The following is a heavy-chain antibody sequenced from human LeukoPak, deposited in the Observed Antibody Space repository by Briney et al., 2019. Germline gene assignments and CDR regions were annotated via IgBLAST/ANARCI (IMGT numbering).Heavy chain of an antibody. CDR1: GYTFTGYY. Sequence: GASVKVSCKASGYTFTGYYMHWVRQAPGQGLEWMGWINPNSGGTNYAQKFQGRVTMTRDTSISTAYMELSRLRSDDTAVYYCARDLGDYSIMARLDSDAFDIWGQGTMVTVSS. V-gene: IGHV1-2*02. CDR3: ARDLGDYSIMARLDSDAFDI. J-gene: IGHJ3*02. CDR2: INPNSGGT. D-gene: IGHD4-11*01.